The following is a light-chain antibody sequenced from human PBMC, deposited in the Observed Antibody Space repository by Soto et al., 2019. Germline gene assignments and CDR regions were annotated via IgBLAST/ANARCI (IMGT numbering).Light chain of an antibody. V-gene: IGKV4-1*01. CDR1: QSVLYSSNNKNY. CDR3: QQYYTTPRT. CDR2: WAS. J-gene: IGKJ1*01. Sequence: DIVMTQSPDSLAVSLGERATINCKSSQSVLYSSNNKNYLAWLQQKPGQPPKVLIYWASTRESGVPDRCSGSGSGTDFTLTISSLQAEDVAVYYCQQYYTTPRTFGQGTKVEIK.